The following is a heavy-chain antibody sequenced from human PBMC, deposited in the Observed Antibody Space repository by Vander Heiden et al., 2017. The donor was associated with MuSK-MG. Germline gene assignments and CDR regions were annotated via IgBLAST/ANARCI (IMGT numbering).Heavy chain of an antibody. J-gene: IGHJ4*02. Sequence: EVQLLESGGGLVQPGGSLRLSRAASGFTFRRYAMSWVRRGPGKGLEWVSAISGSGGRTYYADSVKGRFTISRDNSKNTLYVQMNSLRAEDTAVYYCAKRSGWYSRVFDYWGQGTLVTVSS. CDR1: GFTFRRYA. D-gene: IGHD6-19*01. CDR2: ISGSGGRT. V-gene: IGHV3-23*01. CDR3: AKRSGWYSRVFDY.